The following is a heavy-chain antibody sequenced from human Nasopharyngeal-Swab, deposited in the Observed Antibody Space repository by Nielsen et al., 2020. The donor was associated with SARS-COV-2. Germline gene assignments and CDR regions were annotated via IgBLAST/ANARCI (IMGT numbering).Heavy chain of an antibody. V-gene: IGHV3-21*01. J-gene: IGHJ4*02. D-gene: IGHD2-2*01. CDR1: GFTFSSYA. CDR3: ARDYCSSTSCYDY. Sequence: GESLKISCAASGFTFSSYAMSWVRQAPGKGLEWVSSISSSSSYIYYADSVKGRFTISRDNAKNSLYLQMNSLRAEDTAVYYCARDYCSSTSCYDYWGQGTLVTVSS. CDR2: ISSSSSYI.